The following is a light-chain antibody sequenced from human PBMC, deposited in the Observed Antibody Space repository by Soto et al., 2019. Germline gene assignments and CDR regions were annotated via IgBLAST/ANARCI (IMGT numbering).Light chain of an antibody. CDR2: AAS. J-gene: IGKJ2*01. V-gene: IGKV1-39*01. CDR1: QSISSY. CDR3: KQSYSTPYT. Sequence: DIQMTQSPSSLYASVGDRVTITCRASQSISSYLDWYQQKPGKAPKLLIYAASSLQSGVPSRFSGSGSGTDLTLTINSLQPEDFATYYRKQSYSTPYTFGQGTKLQIK.